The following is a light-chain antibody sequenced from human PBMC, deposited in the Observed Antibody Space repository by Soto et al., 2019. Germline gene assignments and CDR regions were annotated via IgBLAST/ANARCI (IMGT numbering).Light chain of an antibody. CDR3: CSYSGSDTMI. CDR1: SSDVGGYNY. J-gene: IGLJ2*01. V-gene: IGLV2-11*01. Sequence: QSVLTQPRSVSGSPGQSVTISCTGTSSDVGGYNYVSWYQQHPGKAPKLMIYDVSKRPSGVPDRFSASKSGNTASLTISGLQAEDEADYYCCSYSGSDTMIFGGGTKLTVL. CDR2: DVS.